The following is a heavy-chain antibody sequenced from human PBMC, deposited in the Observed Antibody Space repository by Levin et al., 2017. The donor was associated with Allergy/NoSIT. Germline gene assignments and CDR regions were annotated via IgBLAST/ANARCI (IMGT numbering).Heavy chain of an antibody. J-gene: IGHJ3*02. CDR2: IDPSDSYS. CDR1: GYYFTTHW. Sequence: GGSLRLSCKGSGYYFTTHWISWVRQMPGKGLEWMGRIDPSDSYSNYSPSLQGHVTISADKSISTAHLQWNSLEASDTAIYYCARHGGTGAGTAFDIWGQGTMVTVSS. D-gene: IGHD1/OR15-1a*01. CDR3: ARHGGTGAGTAFDI. V-gene: IGHV5-10-1*01.